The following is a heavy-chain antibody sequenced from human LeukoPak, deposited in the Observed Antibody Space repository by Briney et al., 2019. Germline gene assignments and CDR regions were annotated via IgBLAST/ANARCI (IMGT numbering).Heavy chain of an antibody. CDR2: ISGSGGST. CDR3: AKDLKGYYGSGSYPH. Sequence: GGSLRLSCAASGFTFSSYAMSWVRQAPGKGLEWVSAISGSGGSTFYTDSVKGRFTISRDNSKNTLYLQMNRLRADDTAVYYCAKDLKGYYGSGSYPHWGQGNLVTVSS. V-gene: IGHV3-23*01. CDR1: GFTFSSYA. D-gene: IGHD3-10*01. J-gene: IGHJ4*02.